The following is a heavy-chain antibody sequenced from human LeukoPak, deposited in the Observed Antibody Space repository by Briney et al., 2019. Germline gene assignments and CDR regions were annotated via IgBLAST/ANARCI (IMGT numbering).Heavy chain of an antibody. CDR2: ISGSNGNT. Sequence: ASVKVSCKAFGYTFITYGISWVRQAPGQGLEWMGWISGSNGNTNYAQKVQDRVTMTIDTFTSTAYMELRTLRSDDTAVYYCARVGSYTSSWYSYYYMDVWGKGTTVTVSS. CDR1: GYTFITYG. J-gene: IGHJ6*03. CDR3: ARVGSYTSSWYSYYYMDV. D-gene: IGHD6-13*01. V-gene: IGHV1-18*01.